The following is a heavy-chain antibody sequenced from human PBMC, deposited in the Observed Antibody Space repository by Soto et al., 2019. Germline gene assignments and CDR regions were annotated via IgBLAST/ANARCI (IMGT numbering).Heavy chain of an antibody. CDR1: GFTFSSYA. CDR2: ISYDGSNK. Sequence: GGSLRLSCVASGFTFSSYAMSWVRQAPGKGLEWVAVISYDGSNKYYADSVKGRFTISRDNSKNTLYLQMNSLRAEDTAVYYCATILGTGAFDIWGQGTMVTVSS. CDR3: ATILGTGAFDI. D-gene: IGHD3-3*02. J-gene: IGHJ3*02. V-gene: IGHV3-30*03.